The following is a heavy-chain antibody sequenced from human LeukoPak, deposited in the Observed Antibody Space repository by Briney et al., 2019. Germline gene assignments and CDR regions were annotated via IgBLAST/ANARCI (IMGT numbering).Heavy chain of an antibody. CDR1: GDSVSTRSAA. D-gene: IGHD1-26*01. Sequence: SQTLSLTCAISGDSVSTRSAAWNWFRQSPLRGLEWLGRTYDKARWYNDYAVSVKSRININPDTSRNQFFLQLNSVTPEDTAVYYSARVARSDTSGTYADNWFDPWGQGILVTVSS. CDR2: TYDKARWYN. CDR3: ARVARSDTSGTYADNWFDP. J-gene: IGHJ5*02. V-gene: IGHV6-1*01.